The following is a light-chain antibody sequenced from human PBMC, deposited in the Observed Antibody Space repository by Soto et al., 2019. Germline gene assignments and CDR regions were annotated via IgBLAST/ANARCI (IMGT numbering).Light chain of an antibody. J-gene: IGKJ1*01. CDR2: GAS. Sequence: DIPMTQSPSSLSASVGDRLTITCRASQGISNYLAWYQQKPGKVPKLLIYGASTLQSGVPSRFSGSGSGTDFTLTISSLQPDDVATYYCQKYNSAPWTFGQGTNVDI. CDR3: QKYNSAPWT. V-gene: IGKV1-27*01. CDR1: QGISNY.